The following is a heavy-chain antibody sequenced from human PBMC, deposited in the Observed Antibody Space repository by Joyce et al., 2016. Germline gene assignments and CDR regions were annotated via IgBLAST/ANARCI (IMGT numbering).Heavy chain of an antibody. D-gene: IGHD2-2*01. CDR3: ARGDLRTSSPLFWYFAL. Sequence: QVQLVQSGAEVKKPGASVKVSCKASGYTFTDYYIHWVRQAPGQGLEWMGGINRNSGGTEYPQKLQGRVTMTRDTSIRTAYMELTGLRSDDTAVYYCARGDLRTSSPLFWYFALWGRGTLVTVSS. V-gene: IGHV1-2*02. CDR2: INRNSGGT. J-gene: IGHJ2*01. CDR1: GYTFTDYY.